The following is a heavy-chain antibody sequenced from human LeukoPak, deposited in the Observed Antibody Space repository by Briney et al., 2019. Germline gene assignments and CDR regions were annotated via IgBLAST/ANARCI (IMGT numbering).Heavy chain of an antibody. D-gene: IGHD3-10*01. V-gene: IGHV3-30*18. CDR3: AKDRLLLWFGDPGGYYFDY. CDR1: GFTFSSYG. Sequence: GSLRLSCAASGFTFSSYGMHWVRQAPGKGLEWVAVISYDGSNKYYADSVKGRFTISRDNSKNTLYLQMNSLRAEDTAVYSCAKDRLLLWFGDPGGYYFDYWGQGTLVTVSS. J-gene: IGHJ4*02. CDR2: ISYDGSNK.